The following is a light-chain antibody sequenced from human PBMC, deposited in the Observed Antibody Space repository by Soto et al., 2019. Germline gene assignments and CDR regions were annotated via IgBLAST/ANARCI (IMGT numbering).Light chain of an antibody. Sequence: EIVLTESPGTLSLSPGERATLSGRASQSVSSSYLAWYQQKPGQAPRLPIYGASNSATGIPDRFSGSGSGTEFTITTSRMMPEHFAVYYCHQYGSSATFGQGTRLEIK. CDR3: HQYGSSAT. CDR2: GAS. J-gene: IGKJ5*01. CDR1: QSVSSSY. V-gene: IGKV3-20*01.